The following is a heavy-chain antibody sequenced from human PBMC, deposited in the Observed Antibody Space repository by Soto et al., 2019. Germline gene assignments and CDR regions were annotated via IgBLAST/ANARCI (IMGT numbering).Heavy chain of an antibody. CDR2: ISSNGGST. D-gene: IGHD1-26*01. CDR3: ARCQGELPGWFDP. Sequence: GGSLRLSCAAAGFTFSSYAMHWVRQAPGKGLEYVSAISSNGGSTYYANSVKGRFTISRDNSKNTLYLQMGSLRAEDMAVYYCARCQGELPGWFDPWSQGTLVTVSS. V-gene: IGHV3-64*01. J-gene: IGHJ5*02. CDR1: GFTFSSYA.